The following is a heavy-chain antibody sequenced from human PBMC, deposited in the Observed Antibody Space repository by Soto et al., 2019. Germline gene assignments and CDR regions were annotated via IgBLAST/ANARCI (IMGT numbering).Heavy chain of an antibody. CDR1: WCRNHNYW. V-gene: IGHV5-51*01. CDR3: GRLGVAGTADDFGY. D-gene: IGHD6-19*01. J-gene: IGHJ4*02. CDR2: VYLGDSDT. Sequence: VVSQKIPCNVFWCRNHNYWIRRVLQMPRKGLEWMGIVYLGDSDTRDSTYFQGQVTISVDRSISTAYLQWSSLKASVTAMDYGGRLGVAGTADDFGYWGQGTLVTVSS.